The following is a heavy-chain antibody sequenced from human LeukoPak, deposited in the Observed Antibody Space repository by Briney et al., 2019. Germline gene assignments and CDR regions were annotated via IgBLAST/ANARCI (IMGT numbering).Heavy chain of an antibody. CDR3: ARVSRFYGSGSREPAFDY. CDR2: IYYSGST. CDR1: GGSISSGGYY. D-gene: IGHD3-10*01. Sequence: SETLSLTCTVSGGSISSGGYYWSWIRQHPGKGLEWIGYIYYSGSTYYNPSLRSRVTISVDTSKNQFSLKLSSVTAADTAVYYCARVSRFYGSGSREPAFDYWGQGTLVTVSS. J-gene: IGHJ4*02. V-gene: IGHV4-31*03.